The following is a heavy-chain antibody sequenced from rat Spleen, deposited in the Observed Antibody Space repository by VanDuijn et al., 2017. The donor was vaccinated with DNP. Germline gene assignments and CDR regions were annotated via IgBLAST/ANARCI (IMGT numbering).Heavy chain of an antibody. D-gene: IGHD1-4*01. V-gene: IGHV5-29*01. CDR1: GFTFSDYY. CDR3: ATHTAGSPLFDD. Sequence: EVQLVESGGGLVQPGRSLKLSCAASGFTFSDYYMAWVRQAPAKGLEWVATLSYNGGTPYYRDSVKGRFTISRDNAESTLYLQMDSLRSEDTATYYCATHTAGSPLFDDWGQGVMVTVSS. CDR2: LSYNGGTP. J-gene: IGHJ2*01.